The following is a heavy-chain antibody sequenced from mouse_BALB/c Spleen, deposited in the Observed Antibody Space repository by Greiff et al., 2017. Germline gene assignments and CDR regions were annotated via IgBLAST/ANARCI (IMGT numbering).Heavy chain of an antibody. V-gene: IGHV1S137*01. CDR2: ISTYYGDA. CDR1: GYTFTDYA. J-gene: IGHJ4*01. Sequence: VKLVESGAELVRPGVSVKISCKGSGYTFTDYAMHWVKQSHAKSLEWIGVISTYYGDASYNQKFKGKATMTVDKSSSTAYMELARLTSEDSAIYYCARGPLLRLQAMDYWGQGTSVTVSS. CDR3: ARGPLLRLQAMDY. D-gene: IGHD1-2*01.